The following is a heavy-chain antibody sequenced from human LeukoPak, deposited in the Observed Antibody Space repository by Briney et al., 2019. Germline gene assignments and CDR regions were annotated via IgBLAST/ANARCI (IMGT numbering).Heavy chain of an antibody. V-gene: IGHV3-7*01. CDR1: GFTFSTYW. D-gene: IGHD6-13*01. J-gene: IGHJ5*02. Sequence: GGSLRLSCAASGFTFSTYWMSWVRQAPGKGLEWVANINQHGSERYYVGSGKDRFTISRDNAKASLYLQMNSLRAEDTAVYYCARASNSSWYLWGQGTLVTVSS. CDR2: INQHGSER. CDR3: ARASNSSWYL.